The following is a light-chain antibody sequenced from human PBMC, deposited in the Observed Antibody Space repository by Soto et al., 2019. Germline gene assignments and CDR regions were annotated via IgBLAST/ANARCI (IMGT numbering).Light chain of an antibody. V-gene: IGKV3-15*01. CDR1: QSVSSN. J-gene: IGKJ1*01. Sequence: EIVMTQSPATLSVSPGERATLSCRASQSVSSNLAWYQQKPGQAPRLLIYGAFTRATGIPARFSGSGSGTEFTLTISSLHSEDFAVYCCQQYNNWPWTFGQGTKVDIK. CDR3: QQYNNWPWT. CDR2: GAF.